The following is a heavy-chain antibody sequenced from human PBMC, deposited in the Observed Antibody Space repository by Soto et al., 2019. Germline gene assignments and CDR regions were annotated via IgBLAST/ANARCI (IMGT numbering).Heavy chain of an antibody. J-gene: IGHJ4*02. V-gene: IGHV4-4*07. Sequence: SETLSLTCTGSGGSISVQYWNLIRQPAGKGLEWIGRMYIIGITNYNPSLESRVTMSLDTSKNQFSMKLRSVTDADTAIYFCAGDRDVSGLLSSGFDSWGQGIPVTVSS. CDR3: AGDRDVSGLLSSGFDS. CDR1: GGSISVQY. CDR2: MYIIGIT. D-gene: IGHD6-19*01.